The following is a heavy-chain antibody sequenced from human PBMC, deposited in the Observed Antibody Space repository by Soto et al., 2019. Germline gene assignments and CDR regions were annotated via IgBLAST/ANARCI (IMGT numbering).Heavy chain of an antibody. J-gene: IGHJ3*02. CDR2: VSASGLNT. CDR1: GFTFSTYA. CDR3: ARDRGYYDSSGYSDAFDI. Sequence: GGSLRLSCAASGFTFSTYAMAWVRQAPGKGLEWVSGVSASGLNTDYADPVKGRFYISRDNSKNTVSLHMNSLRAEDTALYYCARDRGYYDSSGYSDAFDIWGQGTMVTVSS. V-gene: IGHV3-23*01. D-gene: IGHD3-22*01.